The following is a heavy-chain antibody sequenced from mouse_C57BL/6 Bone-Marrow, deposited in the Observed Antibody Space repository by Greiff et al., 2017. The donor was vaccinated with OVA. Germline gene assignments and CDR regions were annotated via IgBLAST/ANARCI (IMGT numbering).Heavy chain of an antibody. V-gene: IGHV1-61*01. CDR3: ARYGYYGSRDY. Sequence: VQLQQPGAELVRPGSSVKLSCKASGYTFTSYWMDWVKQRPGQGLEWIGNIYPSDSETHYNQKFKDKATLTVDKSSSTAYMQLSSLTSEDSAVYYCARYGYYGSRDYWGQGTLVTVSA. J-gene: IGHJ3*01. D-gene: IGHD1-1*01. CDR1: GYTFTSYW. CDR2: IYPSDSET.